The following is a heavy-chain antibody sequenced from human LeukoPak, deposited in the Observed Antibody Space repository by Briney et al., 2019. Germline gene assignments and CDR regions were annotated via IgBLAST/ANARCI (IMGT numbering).Heavy chain of an antibody. CDR2: YYYGGST. CDR1: GGSVNSHF. Sequence: SETLSLTCAVSGGSVNSHFCSWVRHSPGKELEWIGYYYYGGSTLYNPSLSSRVTISVDASKNHFSLRLNSVTGADTGVYYCAIMGSAYGDAFDVWGQGTMVTVSP. D-gene: IGHD3-3*01. CDR3: AIMGSAYGDAFDV. J-gene: IGHJ3*01. V-gene: IGHV4-59*02.